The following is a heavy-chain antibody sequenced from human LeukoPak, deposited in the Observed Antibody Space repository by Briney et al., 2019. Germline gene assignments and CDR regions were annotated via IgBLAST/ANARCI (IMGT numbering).Heavy chain of an antibody. D-gene: IGHD1-26*01. J-gene: IGHJ4*02. Sequence: ASVKVSCKASGGTFSSYAISWVRQAPGQGLEWMGIINPSGGSTSYAQKFQGRVTMTRDMSTSTVYMELSSLRSEDTAVYYCARDHLPIVGAIPDYWGQGTLVTVSS. CDR2: INPSGGST. CDR3: ARDHLPIVGAIPDY. V-gene: IGHV1-46*01. CDR1: GGTFSSYA.